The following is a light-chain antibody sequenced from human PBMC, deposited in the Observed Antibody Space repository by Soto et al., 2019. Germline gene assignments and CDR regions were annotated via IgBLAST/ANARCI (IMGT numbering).Light chain of an antibody. CDR3: QQHIRWPLT. CDR1: HSFSSN. CDR2: VSS. Sequence: EILMTQSPATLSVSPGERATLSCIASHSFSSNLSLYQHRRVRSPIALIYVSSTSATGTPARFSGSGSGTAFTLTISSLQSADFAVSYCQQHIRWPLTFGGGTKVDIK. V-gene: IGKV3-15*01. J-gene: IGKJ4*01.